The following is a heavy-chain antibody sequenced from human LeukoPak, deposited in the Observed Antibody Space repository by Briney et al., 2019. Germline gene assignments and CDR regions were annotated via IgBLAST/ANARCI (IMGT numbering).Heavy chain of an antibody. V-gene: IGHV4-34*01. D-gene: IGHD6-19*01. CDR2: INHSGST. J-gene: IGHJ2*01. Sequence: SETLSLTCAVYGGSFSGYYWSWIRQPPGKGLEWIGEINHSGSTNYNPSLKSRVTISVDTSKNQFSLKLSSVTAADTAVYYCARGRGGSGRLRWYFDLWGRGTLVTVSS. CDR3: ARGRGGSGRLRWYFDL. CDR1: GGSFSGYY.